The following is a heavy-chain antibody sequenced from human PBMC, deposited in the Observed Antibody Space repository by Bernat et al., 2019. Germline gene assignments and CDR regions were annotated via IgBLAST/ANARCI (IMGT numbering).Heavy chain of an antibody. Sequence: EVQRVESGGGWVRPGGPLNLPWAASGFPFGSYGRNGVRRAPGKGLEWFSSISSSSSYIYYADSVKGRFTISRDNAKNSLYLQMNSLRAEDTAVYYCARRGVRGVKAPSDYWGQGTLVTVSS. D-gene: IGHD3-10*01. CDR2: ISSSSSYI. CDR1: GFPFGSYG. V-gene: IGHV3-21*01. J-gene: IGHJ4*02. CDR3: ARRGVRGVKAPSDY.